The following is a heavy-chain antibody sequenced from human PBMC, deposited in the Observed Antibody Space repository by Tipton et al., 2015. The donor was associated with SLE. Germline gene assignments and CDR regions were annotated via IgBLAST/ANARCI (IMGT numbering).Heavy chain of an antibody. CDR1: GASINSGGYY. D-gene: IGHD3-3*01. Sequence: TLSLTCAVSGASINSGGYYWTWIRQHPGKGLEWIGYIYYSGSSYYNPSLKSRVSISIDTSKSHFSLDLTSVTAADTALYYCARGGDFWHTPYRAAYFFDSWGPGTLVTVSS. CDR3: ARGGDFWHTPYRAAYFFDS. V-gene: IGHV4-31*11. CDR2: IYYSGSS. J-gene: IGHJ4*02.